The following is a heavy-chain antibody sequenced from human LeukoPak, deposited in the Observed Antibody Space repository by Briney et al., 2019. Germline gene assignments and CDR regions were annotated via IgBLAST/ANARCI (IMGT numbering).Heavy chain of an antibody. V-gene: IGHV1-46*01. Sequence: ASVKVSCKASGYTFTSYYMHWVRQAPGQGLEWMGIINPSGGSTSYAQKFQGRVTLTRDMSTSTVYMELSSLRSEDTAVYYCARGQGATTHDYWGQGTLVTVSS. D-gene: IGHD1-26*01. CDR2: INPSGGST. J-gene: IGHJ4*02. CDR3: ARGQGATTHDY. CDR1: GYTFTSYY.